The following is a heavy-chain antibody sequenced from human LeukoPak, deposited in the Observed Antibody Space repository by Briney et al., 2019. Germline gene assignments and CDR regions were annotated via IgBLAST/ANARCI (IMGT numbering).Heavy chain of an antibody. V-gene: IGHV3-49*03. Sequence: GGSLRLSCTASGFTFGDYAMSWFRQAPGKGLEWVGFIRSKAYGGTTEYAASVKGRFTISRDDSKSIAYLQMNSLKTEDTAVYYCTRLWPSIAVAGIASHFDYWGQGTLVTVSS. CDR2: IRSKAYGGTT. J-gene: IGHJ4*02. CDR3: TRLWPSIAVAGIASHFDY. D-gene: IGHD6-19*01. CDR1: GFTFGDYA.